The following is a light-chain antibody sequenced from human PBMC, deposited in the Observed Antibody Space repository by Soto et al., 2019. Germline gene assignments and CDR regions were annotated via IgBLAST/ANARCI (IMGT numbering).Light chain of an antibody. CDR3: QQYNSYAWT. V-gene: IGKV1-5*03. CDR2: KAS. J-gene: IGKJ1*01. Sequence: DIQMTQSPSTLSASVGDRVTITCRASQSISSWLAWYQQKPGKAPNLLIYKASSLESGGPSRFSGSGSGTEFTLTISSLQPDDFATYYCQQYNSYAWTCGQGTNVEIK. CDR1: QSISSW.